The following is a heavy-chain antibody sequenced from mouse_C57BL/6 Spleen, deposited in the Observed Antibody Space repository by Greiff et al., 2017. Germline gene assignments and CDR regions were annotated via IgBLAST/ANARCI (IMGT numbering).Heavy chain of an antibody. D-gene: IGHD2-3*01. CDR2: INYDGSST. J-gene: IGHJ2*01. CDR1: GFTFSDYY. V-gene: IGHV5-16*01. Sequence: VQLKESEGGLVQPGSSMKLSCTASGFTFSDYYMAWVRQVPEKGLEWVANINYDGSSTYYLDSLKSRFIISRDNAKNILYLQMSSLKSEDTATYYCARDGYYVALDYWGQGTTLTVSS. CDR3: ARDGYYVALDY.